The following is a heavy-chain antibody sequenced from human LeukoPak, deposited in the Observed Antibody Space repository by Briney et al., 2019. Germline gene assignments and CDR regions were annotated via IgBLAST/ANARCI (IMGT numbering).Heavy chain of an antibody. CDR3: ARTIAAAGTTAFDI. D-gene: IGHD6-13*01. CDR1: GFTFSSYS. J-gene: IGHJ3*02. V-gene: IGHV3-21*01. Sequence: GGSLRLSCAASGFTFSSYSMNWVRQAPGKGLEWVSSISSSSSYIYYADSVKGRFTISRDNAKNSLYLQMNSPRAEDTAVYYCARTIAAAGTTAFDIWGQGTMVTVSS. CDR2: ISSSSSYI.